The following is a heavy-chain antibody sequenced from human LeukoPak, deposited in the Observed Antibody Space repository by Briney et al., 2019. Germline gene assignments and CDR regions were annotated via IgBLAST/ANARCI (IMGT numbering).Heavy chain of an antibody. V-gene: IGHV4-61*02. CDR2: IYTSGST. CDR3: ARLFYSSGWY. D-gene: IGHD6-19*01. J-gene: IGHJ4*02. CDR1: GGSISSGSYY. Sequence: TSETLSLTCTVSGGSISSGSYYWSWIRQPAGKGLEWIGRIYTSGSTNYNPSLKSRVTISVDTSKNQFSLKLSSVTAADTAVYYCARLFYSSGWYWGQGTLVTVSS.